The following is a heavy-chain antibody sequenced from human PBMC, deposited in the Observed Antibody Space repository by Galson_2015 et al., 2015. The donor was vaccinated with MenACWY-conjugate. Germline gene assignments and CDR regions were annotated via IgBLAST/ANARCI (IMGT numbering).Heavy chain of an antibody. V-gene: IGHV1-2*02. CDR1: GYSFPGYY. CDR2: INPNSGDT. CDR3: AKGYYYGSGSSPFDY. J-gene: IGHJ4*02. Sequence: SVKVSCKASGYSFPGYYISWGRQAPGQGPEGMGWINPNSGDTNNAQKFQGGVTMTRDTPISTAYMELIRLTSDDTAVYYCAKGYYYGSGSSPFDYWGQGTLVTVSS. D-gene: IGHD3-10*01.